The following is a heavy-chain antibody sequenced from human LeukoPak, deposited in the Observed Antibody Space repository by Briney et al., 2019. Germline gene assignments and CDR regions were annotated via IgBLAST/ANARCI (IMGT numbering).Heavy chain of an antibody. V-gene: IGHV1-46*01. J-gene: IGHJ4*02. Sequence: ASVKVSCKASGYTFSSHYMHWVRQAPGQGLEWMGIINPSGGSTNYAQKFQGRVTMTRDTSTSTVYMELSSLRSEDTAVYYCARDRRYDSSGYSLDYWGRGTLVTVSS. CDR3: ARDRRYDSSGYSLDY. CDR2: INPSGGST. D-gene: IGHD3-22*01. CDR1: GYTFSSHY.